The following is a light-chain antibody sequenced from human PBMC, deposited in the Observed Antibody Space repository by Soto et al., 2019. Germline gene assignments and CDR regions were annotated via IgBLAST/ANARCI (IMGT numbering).Light chain of an antibody. V-gene: IGKV1-5*01. CDR2: DVS. CDR1: QTISTW. CDR3: QQYNTFWT. J-gene: IGKJ1*01. Sequence: DIQMTQSPSTLSASLVYRVARTFRASQTISTWLAWYQQKPGKAPKLLIYDVSTLGSGVPSRFSGSGSGTDFTLTISSLQPDDSATYYCQQYNTFWTFGQGTKVDIK.